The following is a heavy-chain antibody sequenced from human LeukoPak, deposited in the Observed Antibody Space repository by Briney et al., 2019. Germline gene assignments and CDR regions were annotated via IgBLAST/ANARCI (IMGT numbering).Heavy chain of an antibody. V-gene: IGHV3-7*01. CDR2: IKQDGSEK. D-gene: IGHD6-13*01. J-gene: IGHJ4*02. CDR1: GFTFSSYW. Sequence: GGSLRLSCAASGFTFSSYWMSWVRQAPGKGLEWVANIKQDGSEKYYVDSVKGRFTISRDNAKNSLYLQMNSLTGEDTAVYYCARDAYSSSRSTHWGQGTLVIVSS. CDR3: ARDAYSSSRSTH.